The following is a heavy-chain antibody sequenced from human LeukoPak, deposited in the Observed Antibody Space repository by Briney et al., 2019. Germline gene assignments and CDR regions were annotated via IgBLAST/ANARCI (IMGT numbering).Heavy chain of an antibody. V-gene: IGHV3-30*03. CDR2: ISYDASNK. J-gene: IGHJ3*02. Sequence: GRSLRLSCAASGFTFSRYGMHWVRQTPGKGLEWVAVISYDASNKYYADSVKGRFTISRDNSKNTLYLQMNSLRADDTAVYYCARGPSARFFGVAKGAFDIWGQGTMVTVSS. CDR3: ARGPSARFFGVAKGAFDI. CDR1: GFTFSRYG. D-gene: IGHD3-3*01.